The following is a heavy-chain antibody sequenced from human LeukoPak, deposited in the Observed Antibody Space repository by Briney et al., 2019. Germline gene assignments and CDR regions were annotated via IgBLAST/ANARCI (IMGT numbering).Heavy chain of an antibody. V-gene: IGHV3-23*01. CDR3: ARSYYYDSSGYIGGFDY. CDR2: ISGSGGST. J-gene: IGHJ4*02. Sequence: GGSLRLSCAASGFTFSSYAMSWVRQAPGKGLEWVSAISGSGGSTYYADSVKGRFTISRDNAKNSLYLQMNSLRAEDTAVYYCARSYYYDSSGYIGGFDYWGQGTLVTVSS. D-gene: IGHD3-22*01. CDR1: GFTFSSYA.